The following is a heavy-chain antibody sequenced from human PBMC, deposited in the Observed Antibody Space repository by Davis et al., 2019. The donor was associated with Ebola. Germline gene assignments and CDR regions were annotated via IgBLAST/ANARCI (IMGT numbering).Heavy chain of an antibody. Sequence: ASVKVSCKASGYTFTNYYMHWVRQAPGQGLEWMGWISAYNGNTAYAQILQGRVTMITDTSTGTAYMELRSLRSDDTAVYFCARTSIVGTTTTASDIWGQGTMVTVSS. CDR1: GYTFTNYY. CDR3: ARTSIVGTTTTASDI. CDR2: ISAYNGNT. J-gene: IGHJ3*02. D-gene: IGHD1-26*01. V-gene: IGHV1-18*04.